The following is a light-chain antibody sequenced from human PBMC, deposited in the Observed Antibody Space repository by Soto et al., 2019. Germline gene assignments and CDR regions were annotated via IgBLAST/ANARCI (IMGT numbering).Light chain of an antibody. V-gene: IGKV3-15*01. CDR1: ESVSSN. Sequence: IVLTQSPATLSVSPGERATLSCRASESVSSNLAWYQQRPGQAPRLVIYGASTRATGIPARFSGGGSGTEFTLTISSLQSEDFAVYYCQQYNSWPPITFGQ. CDR2: GAS. J-gene: IGKJ5*01. CDR3: QQYNSWPPIT.